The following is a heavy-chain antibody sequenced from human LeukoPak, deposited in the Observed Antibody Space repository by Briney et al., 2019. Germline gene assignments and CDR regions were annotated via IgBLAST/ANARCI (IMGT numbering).Heavy chain of an antibody. CDR3: ARDFTDTGMDVSCFDR. D-gene: IGHD5-18*01. CDR2: IYSSGST. CDR1: GGSISGYY. Sequence: SETLSLTCSVSGGSISGYYWSWIRQPPGKGLEWIGYIYSSGSTNYNPSLKSRATISLDTSKNQLSLSLTSVTAADTAVYYCARDFTDTGMDVSCFDRWGQGTLVTVSP. V-gene: IGHV4-59*01. J-gene: IGHJ5*02.